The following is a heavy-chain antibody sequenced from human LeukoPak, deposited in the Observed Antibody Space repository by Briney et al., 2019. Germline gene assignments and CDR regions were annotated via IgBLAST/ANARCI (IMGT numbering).Heavy chain of an antibody. J-gene: IGHJ3*02. D-gene: IGHD3-3*01. CDR3: ARGLTIFGVVNDAFDI. Sequence: GGSLRLSCAASGFTFSNYWMHWVRQAPGKGLVWVSLINSDGSSTIYADSVKGRFTISRDDAKNTLYLQMNSLRAEDTAVYYCARGLTIFGVVNDAFDIWGQGTMVTVSS. CDR1: GFTFSNYW. CDR2: INSDGSST. V-gene: IGHV3-74*01.